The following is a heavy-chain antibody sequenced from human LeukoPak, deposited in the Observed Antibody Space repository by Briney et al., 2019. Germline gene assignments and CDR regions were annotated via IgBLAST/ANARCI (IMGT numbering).Heavy chain of an antibody. J-gene: IGHJ3*02. CDR3: ARSLSSSWYGAFDI. CDR2: IGSSSNYI. D-gene: IGHD6-13*01. V-gene: IGHV3-21*01. CDR1: GFTFSSYS. Sequence: GGSLRLSCVASGFTFSSYSMNWVRQAPGKGLEWVSSIGSSSNYIYYADSLKGRFTISRDNGKNSLYLQMNSLRAEDTAVYYCARSLSSSWYGAFDIWGQGTMVTVSS.